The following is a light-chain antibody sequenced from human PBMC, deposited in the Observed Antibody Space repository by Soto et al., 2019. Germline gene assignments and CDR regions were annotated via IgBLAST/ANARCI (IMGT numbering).Light chain of an antibody. Sequence: QSVLTQPPSASGTPGQRVTISCSGSSTNIGSNYVYWCHQLPGTTPKLLIYRNNHRPSGVPDRFSGSKSGTSASLEILGLRSEDEADYYGAEWDDGLSGLLFGGGTKLTVL. CDR2: RNN. CDR3: AEWDDGLSGLL. V-gene: IGLV1-47*01. CDR1: STNIGSNY. J-gene: IGLJ2*01.